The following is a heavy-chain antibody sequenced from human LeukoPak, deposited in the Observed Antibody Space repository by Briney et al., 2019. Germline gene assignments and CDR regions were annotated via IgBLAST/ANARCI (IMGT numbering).Heavy chain of an antibody. CDR1: GFTFSNYA. D-gene: IGHD6-13*01. CDR2: IKSKSDGGTT. CDR3: TTGYSSSWYY. Sequence: PGGSVRLSCAASGFTFSNYAMSWVRQAPGKGLEWVGHIKSKSDGGTTDYAAPVKGRFTISRDDSKNTLYLQMNSLKIEDTGMYYCTTGYSSSWYYWGQGTLVTVSS. J-gene: IGHJ4*02. V-gene: IGHV3-15*01.